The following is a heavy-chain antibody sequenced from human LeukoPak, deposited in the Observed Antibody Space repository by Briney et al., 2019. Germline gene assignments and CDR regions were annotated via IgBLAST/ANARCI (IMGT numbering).Heavy chain of an antibody. Sequence: PSETLSLTCSVSGGSMSSYYWSWIRQSPGKGLEWIGYIYHSGSTDYNSSLKSRVTISVDTSKNQFSLKLSSVTAADTAVYYCASQGYCSGGSCPNWFDPWGQGTLVTVSS. J-gene: IGHJ5*02. CDR3: ASQGYCSGGSCPNWFDP. V-gene: IGHV4-59*12. D-gene: IGHD2-15*01. CDR2: IYHSGST. CDR1: GGSMSSYY.